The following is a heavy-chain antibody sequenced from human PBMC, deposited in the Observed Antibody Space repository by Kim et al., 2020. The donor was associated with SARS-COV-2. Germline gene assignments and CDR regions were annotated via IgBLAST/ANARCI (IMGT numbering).Heavy chain of an antibody. D-gene: IGHD3-22*01. J-gene: IGHJ4*02. CDR3: ARALDSTGFYH. Sequence: SETLSLTCSVSGGSLIGYYLAWIRQTPGKGLEWIGEVTHGGSTNYSPSLKDRVSISADMSKRQFSLKLASVTAADTAVYFCARALDSTGFYHWGQGTLVTVSS. CDR1: GGSLIGYY. CDR2: VTHGGST. V-gene: IGHV4-34*01.